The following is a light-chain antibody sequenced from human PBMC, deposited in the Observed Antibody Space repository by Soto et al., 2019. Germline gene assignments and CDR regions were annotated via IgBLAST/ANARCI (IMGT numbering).Light chain of an antibody. CDR3: QSYDSRLSVV. J-gene: IGLJ2*01. Sequence: QSVLTQPPSVSGAPGQRVTISCTKSSSNIGSGYDVHWYQQFPGTAPKLLIYGNSNRPSGVPDRFSGSKSGTSASLAITGLQAEDEADYYCQSYDSRLSVVFGGGTKLTVL. V-gene: IGLV1-40*01. CDR2: GNS. CDR1: SSNIGSGYD.